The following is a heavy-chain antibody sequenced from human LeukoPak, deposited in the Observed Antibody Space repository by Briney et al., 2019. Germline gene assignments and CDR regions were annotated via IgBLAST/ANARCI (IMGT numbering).Heavy chain of an antibody. CDR1: GFTFSNAW. Sequence: GGSLRLSCAASGFTFSNAWMSWVRQAPGKGLEWVGRIKSKTDGGTTDYAAPVKGRFTISRDDSKNTLYLQMNSLRAEDTAVYYCARLYGAPAFDIWGQGTMVTVSS. D-gene: IGHD4-17*01. J-gene: IGHJ3*02. V-gene: IGHV3-15*01. CDR2: IKSKTDGGTT. CDR3: ARLYGAPAFDI.